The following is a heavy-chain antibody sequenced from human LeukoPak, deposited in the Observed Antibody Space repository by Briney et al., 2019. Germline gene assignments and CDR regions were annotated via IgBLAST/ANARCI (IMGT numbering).Heavy chain of an antibody. CDR3: ARVPSSTIFGVAPRRYYFDY. J-gene: IGHJ4*02. CDR2: INPNSGGT. V-gene: IGHV1-2*02. CDR1: GYTFTGYY. Sequence: ASVKVSCKASGYTFTGYYMHWVRQAPGQGLEWMGWINPNSGGTNYAQKFQGRVTMTRDTSISTAYMELSRLRSDGTAVYYCARVPSSTIFGVAPRRYYFDYWGQGTLVTVSS. D-gene: IGHD3-3*01.